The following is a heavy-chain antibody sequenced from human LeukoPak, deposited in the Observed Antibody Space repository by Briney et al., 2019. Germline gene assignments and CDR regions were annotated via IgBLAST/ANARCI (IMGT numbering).Heavy chain of an antibody. V-gene: IGHV5-51*01. CDR1: GYTFISYC. CDR2: TYPGDSER. CDR3: ARIEGSTFDY. Sequence: GEPLKIPCKGSGYTFISYCIGWVRQIPGKGLDWMGITYPGDSERKYNPSLQGQVTISADKSISTAYLQWNSLKASDTAIYYCARIEGSTFDYWGQGTLVTVSS. J-gene: IGHJ4*02.